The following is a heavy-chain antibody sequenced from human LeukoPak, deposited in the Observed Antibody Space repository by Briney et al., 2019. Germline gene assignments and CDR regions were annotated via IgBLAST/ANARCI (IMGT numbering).Heavy chain of an antibody. CDR2: ISYSGGT. Sequence: PSETLSLTCTVSGGSISRYYWSWIRQPPGKGLEWIGYISYSGGTNYNPSHKCRVTISVDTSKNQHSLKLSSVTAADTAVYYCARDLDNSGWYVFDYWGQGNLVTVSS. J-gene: IGHJ4*02. D-gene: IGHD6-19*01. CDR3: ARDLDNSGWYVFDY. V-gene: IGHV4-59*01. CDR1: GGSISRYY.